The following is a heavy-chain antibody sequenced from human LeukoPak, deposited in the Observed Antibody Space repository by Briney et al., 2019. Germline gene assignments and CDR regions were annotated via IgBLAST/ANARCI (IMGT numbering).Heavy chain of an antibody. V-gene: IGHV3-30-3*01. J-gene: IGHJ3*01. CDR3: ARDLIHHGAIDF. CDR1: GFTFSSHA. CDR2: IPYDGSNK. Sequence: GGSLRLSCAASGFTFSSHAMHWVRQAPDKGLDWVAVIPYDGSNKFYADSVKGRFTISRDNSKSTLYLEMNSLRLEDTAVYYCARDLIHHGAIDFWGQGTMVTVSS.